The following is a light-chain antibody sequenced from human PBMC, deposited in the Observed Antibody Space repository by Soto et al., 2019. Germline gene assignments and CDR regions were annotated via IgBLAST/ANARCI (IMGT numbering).Light chain of an antibody. CDR2: DAS. CDR3: QQFDSYSLT. J-gene: IGKJ4*01. Sequence: AIQLTQSPSSLSASVGDRVTITCWASRGINSALAWYQQKPGKPPMLLIYDASSLESGVPSRFSGSGSGTDFTLTISSLQPEDFATYYCQQFDSYSLTFGGGTKVDIK. V-gene: IGKV1-13*02. CDR1: RGINSA.